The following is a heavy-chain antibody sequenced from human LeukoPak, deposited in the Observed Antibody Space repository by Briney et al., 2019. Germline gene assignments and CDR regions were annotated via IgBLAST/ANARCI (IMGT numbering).Heavy chain of an antibody. CDR1: GFTFDDYA. D-gene: IGHD4-17*01. Sequence: GGSLRLSCAASGFTFDDYAMHWVRQAPGKGLEWVSLISGDGGSTYYADSMKGRFTISRDNSKNSLYLQMNSLRTEDTALYYCAKDIYGDYSDYMDVWGKGTTVTVSS. J-gene: IGHJ6*03. CDR3: AKDIYGDYSDYMDV. V-gene: IGHV3-43*02. CDR2: ISGDGGST.